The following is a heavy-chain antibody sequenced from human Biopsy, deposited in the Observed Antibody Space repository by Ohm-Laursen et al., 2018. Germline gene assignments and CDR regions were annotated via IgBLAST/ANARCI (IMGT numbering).Heavy chain of an antibody. J-gene: IGHJ5*02. CDR2: IDTINGGA. CDR3: ARERDP. CDR1: GYTFTDYY. V-gene: IGHV1-2*02. Sequence: ASVKVSCKASGYTFTDYYVHWVRQAPGHGLEWMGWIDTINGGARYAQKFQGRVTMTRDTSISTTYMELSRLTSDDTAVYYCARERDPWGQGTLVTVSS.